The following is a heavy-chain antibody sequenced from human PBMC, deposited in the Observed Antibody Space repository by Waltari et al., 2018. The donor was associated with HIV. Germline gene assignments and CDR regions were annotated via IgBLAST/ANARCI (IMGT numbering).Heavy chain of an antibody. D-gene: IGHD4-17*01. CDR1: GYTFTGYY. Sequence: QVQLVQSGAEVKKPGASVKVSCKASGYTFTGYYMHWVRQAPGKGLECMGWISPNSGCANYAQRFQGRVTVTRDTSISTAYMELTRLRSDNTAVYYGAREPSVTTADDYWGQGTLVTVSS. CDR2: ISPNSGCA. CDR3: AREPSVTTADDY. V-gene: IGHV1-2*02. J-gene: IGHJ4*02.